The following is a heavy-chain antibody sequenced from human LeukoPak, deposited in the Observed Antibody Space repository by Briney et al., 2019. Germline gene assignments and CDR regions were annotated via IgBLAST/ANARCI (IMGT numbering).Heavy chain of an antibody. D-gene: IGHD3-22*01. Sequence: GGSLRLSCATSGFTFNSYAMSWVRQAPGKGLEWVSIISGSGGSTYYADSVKGRFTISRDNSKNTLYLQMNSLRAEDTAVYYCASEYYYDSSGPEAWGQGTLVTVSS. CDR2: ISGSGGST. CDR3: ASEYYYDSSGPEA. V-gene: IGHV3-23*01. CDR1: GFTFNSYA. J-gene: IGHJ5*02.